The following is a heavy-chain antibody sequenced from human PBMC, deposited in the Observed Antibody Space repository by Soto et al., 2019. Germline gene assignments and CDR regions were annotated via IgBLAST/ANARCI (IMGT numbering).Heavy chain of an antibody. CDR2: ISYDENTK. CDR3: AKEVLAAGQGWFDP. CDR1: GFTFSTYG. D-gene: IGHD6-25*01. Sequence: QVQLVESGGGVVQPGRSLRLSCEASGFTFSTYGMQWVRQAPGKGREWVAIISYDENTKYYADSLKGRFTISRDNSKNTLYLDINNVTPEDTAVYYCAKEVLAAGQGWFDPWGQGTLVTVSS. V-gene: IGHV3-30*18. J-gene: IGHJ5*02.